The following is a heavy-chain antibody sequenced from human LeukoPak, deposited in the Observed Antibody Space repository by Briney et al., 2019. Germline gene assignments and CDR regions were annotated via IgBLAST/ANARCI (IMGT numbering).Heavy chain of an antibody. CDR3: AGAPPYHYGYGYFDY. CDR1: GGSISSYY. V-gene: IGHV4-59*01. D-gene: IGHD5-18*01. Sequence: SETLSLTCTVSGGSISSYYWNWIRQLPGKGLEWIGYVYYSGSTNYNPSLKSRVTISVHTSKKQFSLKLSSVTAADTAVYYCAGAPPYHYGYGYFDYWGQGTLVSVSS. J-gene: IGHJ4*02. CDR2: VYYSGST.